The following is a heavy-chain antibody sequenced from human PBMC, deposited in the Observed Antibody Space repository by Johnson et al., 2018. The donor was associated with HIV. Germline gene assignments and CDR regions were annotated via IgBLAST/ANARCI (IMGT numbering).Heavy chain of an antibody. V-gene: IGHV3-30*04. J-gene: IGHJ3*01. Sequence: QVQLVESGGGVVQPGRSLRLSCAASGFTFNSYAMHWVRQAPGKGLEWVTVISYDGSNKYYADSVKGRFTISRDDSKSSAYLQMNSLKNEDTAVYYCAGTWGYYSLTGYSTRGAFDLWGQGTMVTVSS. CDR1: GFTFNSYA. D-gene: IGHD3-9*01. CDR2: ISYDGSNK. CDR3: AGTWGYYSLTGYSTRGAFDL.